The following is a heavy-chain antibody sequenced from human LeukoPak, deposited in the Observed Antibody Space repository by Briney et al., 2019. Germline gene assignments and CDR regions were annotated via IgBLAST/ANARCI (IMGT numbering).Heavy chain of an antibody. CDR3: ARGSRMIILELLDY. Sequence: GGSLRLSCAASGFTFSNYAMHWVRQAPGQGLEWVAVISYDGGNKYYTDSVKGRFTISGDSSKNTLYLQMNSLRAEDTAVYYCARGSRMIILELLDYWGQGTLVTVSS. V-gene: IGHV3-30*04. CDR1: GFTFSNYA. J-gene: IGHJ4*02. CDR2: ISYDGGNK. D-gene: IGHD1-7*01.